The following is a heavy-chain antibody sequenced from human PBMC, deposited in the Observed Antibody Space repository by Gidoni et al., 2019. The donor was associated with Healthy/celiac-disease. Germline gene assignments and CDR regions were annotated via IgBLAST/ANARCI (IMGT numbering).Heavy chain of an antibody. V-gene: IGHV3-23*01. CDR2: ISGSGGST. D-gene: IGHD2-2*01. Sequence: EVQLLESGGGLVQPGGSLRLSCAASGFTFSSYAMSWVRQDPGKGLEWVSAISGSGGSTYYADSVKGRFTISRDNSKNTLYLQMNSLRAEDTAVYYCAKSCVPAAKVDYYYGMDVWGQGTTVTVSS. CDR3: AKSCVPAAKVDYYYGMDV. CDR1: GFTFSSYA. J-gene: IGHJ6*02.